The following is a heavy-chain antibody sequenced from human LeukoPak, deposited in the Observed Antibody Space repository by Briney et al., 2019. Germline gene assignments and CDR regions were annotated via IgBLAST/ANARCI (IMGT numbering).Heavy chain of an antibody. D-gene: IGHD3-3*02. Sequence: SETLSLTCTVSGYSISSGYYWGWLRQPPGKGLEWIGSIYHSGSTYYNPSLKSRVTISVDTSKNQFSLKLSSVTAADTAVYYCARSILTLGYYFDYWGQGTLVTVSS. CDR1: GYSISSGYY. V-gene: IGHV4-38-2*02. CDR2: IYHSGST. CDR3: ARSILTLGYYFDY. J-gene: IGHJ4*02.